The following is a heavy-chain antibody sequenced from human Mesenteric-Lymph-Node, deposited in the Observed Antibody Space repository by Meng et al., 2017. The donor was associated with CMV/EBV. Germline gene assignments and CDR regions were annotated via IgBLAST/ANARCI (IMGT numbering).Heavy chain of an antibody. CDR2: IYYSGNT. D-gene: IGHD4-17*01. CDR1: SFSISSGSYY. Sequence: TCTVSSFSISSGSYYWHWIRQHPGKGLEWIGYIYYSGNTYYYPSLKNRVTISVDTSKNQFSLKLSSVTAADTAVYYCARDYGDYVLDYWGQGTLVTVSS. V-gene: IGHV4-31*03. CDR3: ARDYGDYVLDY. J-gene: IGHJ4*02.